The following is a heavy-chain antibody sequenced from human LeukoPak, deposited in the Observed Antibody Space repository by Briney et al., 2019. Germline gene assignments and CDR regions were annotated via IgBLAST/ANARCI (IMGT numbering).Heavy chain of an antibody. V-gene: IGHV4-59*08. J-gene: IGHJ4*02. CDR2: IYYSGST. CDR3: AIGYCSSTSCPVGY. Sequence: SETLSLTCAVYGGSFSGYYWSWIRQPPGKGLEWIGYIYYSGSTNYNPSLKSRVTISVDTSKNQFSLKLSSVTAADTAVYYCAIGYCSSTSCPVGYWGQGTLVTVSS. D-gene: IGHD2-2*03. CDR1: GGSFSGYY.